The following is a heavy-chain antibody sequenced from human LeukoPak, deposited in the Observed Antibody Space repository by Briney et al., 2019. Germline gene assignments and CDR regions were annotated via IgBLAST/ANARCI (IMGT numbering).Heavy chain of an antibody. D-gene: IGHD3-16*01. J-gene: IGHJ4*02. Sequence: SQTLSLTCTVSGGSISSGDYYWSWIRQPPGKGLEWIGYIYYSGSTYYNPSLKSRVTISVDTSKNQFSLKPSSVTAADTAVYYCARAPWGDYVDYWGQGTLVTVSS. CDR2: IYYSGST. CDR3: ARAPWGDYVDY. V-gene: IGHV4-30-4*01. CDR1: GGSISSGDYY.